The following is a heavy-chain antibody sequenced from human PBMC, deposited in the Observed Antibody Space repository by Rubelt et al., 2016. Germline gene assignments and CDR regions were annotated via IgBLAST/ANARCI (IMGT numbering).Heavy chain of an antibody. CDR1: GGSFSGFY. V-gene: IGHV4-34*01. D-gene: IGHD3-10*01. CDR3: TRDRGQLLIDY. J-gene: IGHJ4*02. Sequence: QVPLQQWGTGLLKPSETLSRTCAVYGGSFSGFYWSWIRQPPGKGLEWIGSVSYSGSTYYHPSLKSRVTVSSDTSKNHFSLEVRSVTAADTAVYYCTRDRGQLLIDYGGQGTQVTVSS. CDR2: VSYSGST.